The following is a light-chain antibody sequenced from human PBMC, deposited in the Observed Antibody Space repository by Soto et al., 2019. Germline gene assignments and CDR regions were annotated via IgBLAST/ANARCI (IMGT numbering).Light chain of an antibody. J-gene: IGKJ4*01. CDR1: QSVSSN. CDR3: QQFQSYALT. V-gene: IGKV3-15*01. CDR2: GAS. Sequence: EIVMTQSPATLSVSPGERATLSCRASQSVSSNLAWYQQKPGQAPRLLIYGASTRATGIPARFSGSGSGTEFTLTISSLQPEDFATYYCQQFQSYALTFGGGTKLEIK.